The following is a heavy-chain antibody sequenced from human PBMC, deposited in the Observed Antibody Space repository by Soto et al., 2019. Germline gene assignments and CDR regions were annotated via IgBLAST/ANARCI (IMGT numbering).Heavy chain of an antibody. CDR2: ISGSGGTT. CDR1: GFTFSNYA. V-gene: IGHV3-23*01. D-gene: IGHD6-25*01. CDR3: AKFFVETGSNSGWPWSFHY. Sequence: EVQLLESGGGLVQPGRSLRLSCAASGFTFSNYAMSWVRQAPGQGLDWVSAISGSGGTTYYADSVKGRFTISRDNSKNTLVLQINSLRAEDAAVYYCAKFFVETGSNSGWPWSFHYWGQGTLVTVSS. J-gene: IGHJ4*02.